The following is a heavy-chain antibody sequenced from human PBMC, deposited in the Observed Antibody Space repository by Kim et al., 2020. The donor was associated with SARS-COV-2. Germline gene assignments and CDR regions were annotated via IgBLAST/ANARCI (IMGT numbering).Heavy chain of an antibody. Sequence: SETLSLTCSVSGGSTRRSNYYWGWIRQPPGKGLEWIGSINYGGNTYYNPSLKSRVALSVDTSNDHFSLKVNSVTAADTAVYYCGRHILTNKSGWGVWGQGTLVTVSS. CDR2: INYGGNT. CDR1: GGSTRRSNYY. CDR3: GRHILTNKSGWGV. V-gene: IGHV4-39*01. J-gene: IGHJ4*02. D-gene: IGHD3-16*01.